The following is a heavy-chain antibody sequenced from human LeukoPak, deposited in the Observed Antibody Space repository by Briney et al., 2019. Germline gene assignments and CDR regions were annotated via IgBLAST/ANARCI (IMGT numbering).Heavy chain of an antibody. CDR1: RFTFSRYA. J-gene: IGHJ4*02. CDR3: AKGVVVAPDVTPFDY. Sequence: GGSVRLSCAASRFTFSRYAISWVRQAPAKGLEWVAAICGSGGSTYYADSVKGRFTISRDNSKNTLYLQMNSLRAEDTAVYYCAKGVVVAPDVTPFDYWGQGTLVTVSS. CDR2: ICGSGGST. D-gene: IGHD2-2*01. V-gene: IGHV3-23*01.